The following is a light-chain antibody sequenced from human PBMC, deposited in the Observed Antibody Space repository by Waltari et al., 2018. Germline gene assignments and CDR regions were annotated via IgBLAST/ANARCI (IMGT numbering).Light chain of an antibody. V-gene: IGLV2-23*02. CDR3: CSYAGLGIYV. Sequence: QSGLTQPASVSGSPGQSITISCTGTSSDVGNYNLVSWYQQYPGKAPKLMVYEVTRRSLGVSDRFSGSKSGNTASRTIYGLQSEDEADYYCCSYAGLGIYVFGTGTKVTVL. CDR2: EVT. J-gene: IGLJ1*01. CDR1: SSDVGNYNL.